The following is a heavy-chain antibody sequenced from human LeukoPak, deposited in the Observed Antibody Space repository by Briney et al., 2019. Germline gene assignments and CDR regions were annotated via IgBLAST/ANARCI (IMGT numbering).Heavy chain of an antibody. J-gene: IGHJ4*02. Sequence: GGSLRLSCAASGFSFSSYTMNWVRQAPGKGLEWTSYISSGSSTIYYADSVKGRFTISRDNAKNSLYLQMNSLRAEDTAVYYCARGYCSGGSCYNLGYWGQGTLVTVSS. CDR2: ISSGSSTI. CDR1: GFSFSSYT. CDR3: ARGYCSGGSCYNLGY. D-gene: IGHD2-15*01. V-gene: IGHV3-48*01.